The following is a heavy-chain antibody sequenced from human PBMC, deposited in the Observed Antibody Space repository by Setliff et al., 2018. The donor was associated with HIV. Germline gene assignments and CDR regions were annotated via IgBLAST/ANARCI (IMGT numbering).Heavy chain of an antibody. V-gene: IGHV1-69*06. CDR3: ARRAGHTNYFDYMDV. D-gene: IGHD6-19*01. CDR2: IIPIFGTA. CDR1: GGTFSSYA. J-gene: IGHJ6*03. Sequence: SVKVSCKASGGTFSSYAISWVRQNPGQGLEWMGGIIPIFGTANYAQKFQGRVTITADKSTSTAYMELRSLRSEDTAVYYCARRAGHTNYFDYMDVWGKGTTVTVSS.